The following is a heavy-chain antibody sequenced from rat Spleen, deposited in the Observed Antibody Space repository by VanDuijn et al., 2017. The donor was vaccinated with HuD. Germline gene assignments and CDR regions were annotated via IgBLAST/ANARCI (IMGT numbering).Heavy chain of an antibody. CDR1: GFNFNDYW. J-gene: IGHJ2*01. D-gene: IGHD1-9*01. V-gene: IGHV5-25*01. Sequence: EVKLVESGGGLVQPGRSLKLSCAASGFNFNDYWMGWVRQAPTKGLEWVATVSTGGGSTYYRDSVKGRFTISRDNAKSTLYLQMNSLRSEDTAIYYCARPTTGIPFNYWGQGVMVTVSS. CDR3: ARPTTGIPFNY. CDR2: VSTGGGST.